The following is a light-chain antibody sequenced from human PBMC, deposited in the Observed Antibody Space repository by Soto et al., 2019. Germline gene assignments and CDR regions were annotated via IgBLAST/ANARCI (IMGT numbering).Light chain of an antibody. Sequence: QSALTQPASVSGSPGQSITISCTGTSSDVGRYNYVSWYQQHPGKAPKLMIYDVSRRPSGISYRFSGSKSANTASLTISGLQAEDEADYYRSSYTTSSTVVFGGGTKLTVL. V-gene: IGLV2-14*01. CDR3: SSYTTSSTVV. J-gene: IGLJ2*01. CDR2: DVS. CDR1: SSDVGRYNY.